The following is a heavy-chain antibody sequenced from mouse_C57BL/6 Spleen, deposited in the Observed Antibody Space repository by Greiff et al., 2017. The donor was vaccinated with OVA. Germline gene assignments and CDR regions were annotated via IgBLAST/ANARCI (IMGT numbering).Heavy chain of an antibody. CDR1: GFTFSDYG. CDR2: ISSGSSTI. Sequence: EVMLVESGGGLVKPGGSLKLSCAASGFTFSDYGMHWVRQAPEKGLEWVAYISSGSSTIYYADTVKGRFTISRDNAKNTLFLQMTSLRSEDTAMYYCARPHYYGSPMDYWGQGTSVTVSS. J-gene: IGHJ4*01. CDR3: ARPHYYGSPMDY. D-gene: IGHD1-1*01. V-gene: IGHV5-17*01.